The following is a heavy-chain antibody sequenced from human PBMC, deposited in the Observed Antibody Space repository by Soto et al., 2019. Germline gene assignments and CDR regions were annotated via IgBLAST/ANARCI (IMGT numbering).Heavy chain of an antibody. V-gene: IGHV1-69*06. Sequence: QVQLVQSGAEVKKPGSSVKVSCKASGGTFSSYAISWVRQAPGQGLEWMGGIIPIFGTANYAQKFQGRVTITADKSTSTAYMELSSLRSEDTAVYYCARVKAYCSSTSCFLPDDAFDIWGQGTMVTVSS. CDR1: GGTFSSYA. D-gene: IGHD2-2*01. CDR3: ARVKAYCSSTSCFLPDDAFDI. J-gene: IGHJ3*02. CDR2: IIPIFGTA.